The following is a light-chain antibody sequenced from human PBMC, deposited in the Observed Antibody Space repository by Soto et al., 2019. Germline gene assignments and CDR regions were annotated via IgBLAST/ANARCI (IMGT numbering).Light chain of an antibody. Sequence: EIVMTQSPATLSVSPGERVTLSCRATQTVSSNLAWYQQRPGQAPRILIYGASTRATDIPARFSGSGSGTEFTLTISSLQSEDFAVYYCQQYHDWPRTFGQGTRLEIK. CDR1: QTVSSN. CDR2: GAS. V-gene: IGKV3-15*01. CDR3: QQYHDWPRT. J-gene: IGKJ5*01.